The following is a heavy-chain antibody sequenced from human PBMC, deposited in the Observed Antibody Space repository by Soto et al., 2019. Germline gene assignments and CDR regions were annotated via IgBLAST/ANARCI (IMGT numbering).Heavy chain of an antibody. CDR1: GFSLSASGAS. J-gene: IGHJ5*02. CDR3: VHRLDVPGLAFDP. V-gene: IGHV2-5*01. D-gene: IGHD3-10*02. CDR2: IYWNDDK. Sequence: SGPTLVNPTQTLRLTCAFSGFSLSASGASVGWIRQPPGKALEWLAHIYWNDDKRYSPSLRSRLTISKDTSKNQVVLTFTNMEPADTGTYYCVHRLDVPGLAFDPWGQGTLLTVSS.